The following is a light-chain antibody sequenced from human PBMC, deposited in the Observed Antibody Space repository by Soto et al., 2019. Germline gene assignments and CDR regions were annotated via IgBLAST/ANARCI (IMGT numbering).Light chain of an antibody. Sequence: EIVLTQSPGTLSLSPGERATLSCRASQSVSSSYLAWYQQKPGQAPRLLIYDISSRATGIPDRFSGSVSGTDFTLTITRLEPEDFAVSYCQQYGSSEIIFGQGTRLEI. CDR2: DIS. CDR3: QQYGSSEII. J-gene: IGKJ5*01. V-gene: IGKV3-20*01. CDR1: QSVSSSY.